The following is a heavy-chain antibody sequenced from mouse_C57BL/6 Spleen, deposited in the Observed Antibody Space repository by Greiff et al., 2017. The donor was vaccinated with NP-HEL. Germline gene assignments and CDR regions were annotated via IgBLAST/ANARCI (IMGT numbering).Heavy chain of an antibody. Sequence: QVQLQQSGPGLVAPSQSLSITCTVSGFSLTSCGVDWVRQPPGKGLVGLGVIWGGGSTNYNSALMSRLSISKDNSKSQVFLKMNSLQTDDTAMHYCAKRGSNGGFAYWGQGTLVTVSA. CDR1: GFSLTSCG. J-gene: IGHJ3*01. D-gene: IGHD2-5*01. CDR3: AKRGSNGGFAY. V-gene: IGHV2-9*01. CDR2: IWGGGST.